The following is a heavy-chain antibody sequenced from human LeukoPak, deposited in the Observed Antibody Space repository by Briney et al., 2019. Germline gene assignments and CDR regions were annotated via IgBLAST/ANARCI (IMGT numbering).Heavy chain of an antibody. CDR3: ARDTLLWFGETNPYYYGMDV. V-gene: IGHV3-33*08. Sequence: GGSLRLSCAASGLTFSSYGMHWVRQAPGKGLEWVAVIWYDGSNKYYADSVKGRFTISRDNSKNTLYLQMNSLRAEDTAVYYCARDTLLWFGETNPYYYGMDVWGQGTTVTVSS. CDR2: IWYDGSNK. D-gene: IGHD3-10*01. CDR1: GLTFSSYG. J-gene: IGHJ6*02.